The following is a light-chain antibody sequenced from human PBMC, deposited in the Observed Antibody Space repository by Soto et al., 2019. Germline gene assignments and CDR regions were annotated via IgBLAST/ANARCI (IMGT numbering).Light chain of an antibody. Sequence: DIVMTQSPLSLPVTPGEPASISCRSSQSLLHSNGYNYLDWYVQKPGQSPQVLIYMRSNRASGVPDRFSGSGSGTDFTLKISRVEAEDVGVYYCMQARQTPFTFGPGTTVHIK. J-gene: IGKJ3*01. CDR1: QSLLHSNGYNY. CDR3: MQARQTPFT. V-gene: IGKV2-28*01. CDR2: MRS.